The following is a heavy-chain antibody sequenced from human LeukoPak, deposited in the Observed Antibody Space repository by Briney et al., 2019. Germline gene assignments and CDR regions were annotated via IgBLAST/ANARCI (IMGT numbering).Heavy chain of an antibody. CDR2: IKSKTDGGTA. V-gene: IGHV3-15*07. D-gene: IGHD3-22*01. CDR1: GFTFSNAW. Sequence: PGGSLRLSCAASGFTFSNAWMTWVRQAPGKGLEWVGRIKSKTDGGTADYAAPVKGRFTISRDDSKNTLFLQINSLKTEDTAVYYCTTAENYYDSSGYYYVDYWAQGTLVTVSS. J-gene: IGHJ4*02. CDR3: TTAENYYDSSGYYYVDY.